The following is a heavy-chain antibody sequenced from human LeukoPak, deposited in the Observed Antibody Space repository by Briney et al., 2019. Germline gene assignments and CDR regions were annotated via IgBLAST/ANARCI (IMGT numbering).Heavy chain of an antibody. V-gene: IGHV1-2*02. CDR1: GYTFSGYY. CDR2: INPNSGDT. D-gene: IGHD4-23*01. CDR3: ARDPRAYGGNSDY. Sequence: ATLKVSCKASGYTFSGYYMHWVRQAPGQGLEWMGWINPNSGDTNYAQKFQGRVTMTRDTSITTAYMELTRLRSDDTAMYYCARDPRAYGGNSDYWGQGALVTVSS. J-gene: IGHJ4*02.